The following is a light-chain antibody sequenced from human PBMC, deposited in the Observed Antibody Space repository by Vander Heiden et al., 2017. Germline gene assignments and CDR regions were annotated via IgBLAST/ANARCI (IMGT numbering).Light chain of an antibody. CDR1: QDISNW. CDR2: LTS. V-gene: IGKV1D-12*01. J-gene: IGKJ4*01. CDR3: QQSSSFPRT. Sequence: DIQMTQSPSSLSASVGDRVTITCRASQDISNWLAWYQQKPGEAPKLLIYLTSSIQSGVPSRFRGGGSGTHFTLTINSLQPDDFATYNCQQSSSFPRTFGGGTKVEMK.